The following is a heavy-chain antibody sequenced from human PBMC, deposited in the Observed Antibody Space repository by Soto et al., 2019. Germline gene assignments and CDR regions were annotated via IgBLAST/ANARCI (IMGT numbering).Heavy chain of an antibody. D-gene: IGHD3-16*02. Sequence: GGSLRLSCVGSGFTFSTYSINWVRQAPGKGLEWVSSISSRSDIYYADSVKGRFTISRDNAKNSVSLQMNSLRAEDTAVYYCARYRSLDPWGQGILVTVSS. CDR2: ISSRSDI. V-gene: IGHV3-21*01. CDR1: GFTFSTYS. CDR3: ARYRSLDP. J-gene: IGHJ5*02.